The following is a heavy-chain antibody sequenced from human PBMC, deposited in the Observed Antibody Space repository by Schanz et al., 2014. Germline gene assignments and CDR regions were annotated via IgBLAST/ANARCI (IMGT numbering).Heavy chain of an antibody. CDR3: ARGHHPHGITVAARGFDP. CDR2: IYHSGST. V-gene: IGHV4-4*02. CDR1: GGSISSSDW. Sequence: QVQLQESGPGLVKPSQTLSLTCIVSGGSISSSDWWSWVRQPPGKGLEWIGEIYHSGSTNYNPSLKSRVTISVDKPKKQFSLKVTSMTAADTAVYYCARGHHPHGITVAARGFDPWGQGTLVTVSS. D-gene: IGHD6-19*01. J-gene: IGHJ5*02.